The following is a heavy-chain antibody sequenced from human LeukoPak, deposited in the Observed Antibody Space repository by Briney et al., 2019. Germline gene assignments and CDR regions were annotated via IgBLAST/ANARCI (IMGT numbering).Heavy chain of an antibody. V-gene: IGHV4-4*02. D-gene: IGHD6-19*01. CDR1: GGSISSSNW. J-gene: IGHJ4*02. CDR3: ASFGRTGYSSGWYLKEFDY. CDR2: IYHSGST. Sequence: SETLSLTCAVSGGSISSSNWWSWVRQPPGKGLEWIGEIYHSGSTNYNPSLKSRVTISVDKSKNQFSLKLSSVTAADTAVYYCASFGRTGYSSGWYLKEFDYWGQGTLVTVSS.